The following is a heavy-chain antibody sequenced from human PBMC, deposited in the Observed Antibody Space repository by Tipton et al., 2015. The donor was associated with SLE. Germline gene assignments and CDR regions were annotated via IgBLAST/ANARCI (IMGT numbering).Heavy chain of an antibody. CDR3: ARRGVGGYDYFDY. CDR2: INYGGST. D-gene: IGHD5-12*01. J-gene: IGHJ4*01. Sequence: TLSLTCTVSGGSIRSDDYYWTWIRQHPGKGLEWIGHINYGGSTYYQPSLKSRLTNSVDTSKNQFSLKLSSVTAADTAVYFWARRGVGGYDYFDYWGHGTLVTVSS. CDR1: GGSIRSDDYY. V-gene: IGHV4-31*03.